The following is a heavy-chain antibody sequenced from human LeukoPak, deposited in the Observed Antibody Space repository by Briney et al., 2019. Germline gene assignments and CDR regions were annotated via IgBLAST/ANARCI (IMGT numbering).Heavy chain of an antibody. J-gene: IGHJ4*02. CDR3: AREPAFCDSSGYSGGCLLFDY. CDR1: GFTFSSYA. Sequence: GGSLRLSCAASGFTFSSYAMSWVRQAPGKGLEYVSAISSNGGSTYYANSVKGRFTISRDNSKNTLYLQMGSLRSDDTAVYYCAREPAFCDSSGYSGGCLLFDYWGQGTLVTVSS. CDR2: ISSNGGST. V-gene: IGHV3-64*01. D-gene: IGHD3-22*01.